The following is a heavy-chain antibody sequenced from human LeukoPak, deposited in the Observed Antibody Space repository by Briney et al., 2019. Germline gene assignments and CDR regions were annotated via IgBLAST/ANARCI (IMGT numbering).Heavy chain of an antibody. CDR2: IIPILGIA. Sequence: EASVKVSCEASGGTFSSYTISWVRQAPGQGLEWMGRIIPILGIANYAQKFQGRVTITADKSTSTAYMELSGLRSEDTAVYYCASRRSRRGAFDIWGQGTMVTVSS. CDR1: GGTFSSYT. J-gene: IGHJ3*02. D-gene: IGHD2-2*01. V-gene: IGHV1-69*02. CDR3: ASRRSRRGAFDI.